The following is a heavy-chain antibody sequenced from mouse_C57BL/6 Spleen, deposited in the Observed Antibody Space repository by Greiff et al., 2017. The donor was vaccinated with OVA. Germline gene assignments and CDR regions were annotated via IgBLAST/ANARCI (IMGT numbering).Heavy chain of an antibody. CDR2: ILPGSGGT. CDR3: AGYDYDGRSFAY. D-gene: IGHD2-4*01. Sequence: LQESGAELMKPGASVKLSCKATGYKFTGYWIEWVKQRPGQGLEWIGEILPGSGGTNYNEKFKGKATFTADTSANTAYMPHRSLTTEDSAIYYCAGYDYDGRSFAYWGQGTPLTVSS. CDR1: GYKFTGYW. J-gene: IGHJ2*01. V-gene: IGHV1-9*01.